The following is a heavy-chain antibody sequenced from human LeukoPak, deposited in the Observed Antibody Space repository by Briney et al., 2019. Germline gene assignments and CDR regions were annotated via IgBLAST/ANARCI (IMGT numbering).Heavy chain of an antibody. CDR2: ISLTGLT. V-gene: IGHV4-4*02. CDR1: GGSISNTNW. J-gene: IGHJ4*02. Sequence: SGTLSLTCAVSGGSISNTNWCSWVRQPPAQGLEWSGEISLTGLTHYNPSLESRVTVSLDKSKNQLSLNLTSVTAPDTALYYCSRENGAFSPFGYWGQGTLVTVLS. CDR3: SRENGAFSPFGY. D-gene: IGHD2-8*01.